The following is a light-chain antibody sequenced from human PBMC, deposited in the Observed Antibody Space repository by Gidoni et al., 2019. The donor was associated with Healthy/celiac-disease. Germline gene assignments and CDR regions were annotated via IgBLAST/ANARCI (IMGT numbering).Light chain of an antibody. CDR2: GAS. CDR1: QSVSSSY. CDR3: QQYGSSHTWT. Sequence: EIVLTHSPGTLSLSPGERATLSCRANQSVSSSYLAWYQQKPGQAPRLLIYGASSRATGIPDRFSGSGSGTDFTLTISRLEPEDFAVYYCQQYGSSHTWTFGQGTKVEIK. V-gene: IGKV3-20*01. J-gene: IGKJ1*01.